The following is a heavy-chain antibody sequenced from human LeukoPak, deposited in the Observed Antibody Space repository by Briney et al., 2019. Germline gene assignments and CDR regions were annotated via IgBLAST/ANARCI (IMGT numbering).Heavy chain of an antibody. Sequence: SETLSLTCTVSGGSISSNYWSWIRQPPGKGLEWIGYIYNSGSTNYNPSLKSRVTISVDTSKNQFSLNLSSVTAADTAVYYCTRHGTISSESYFDYWGQGALVTVSS. CDR2: IYNSGST. J-gene: IGHJ4*02. V-gene: IGHV4-59*08. CDR1: GGSISSNY. CDR3: TRHGTISSESYFDY. D-gene: IGHD1-14*01.